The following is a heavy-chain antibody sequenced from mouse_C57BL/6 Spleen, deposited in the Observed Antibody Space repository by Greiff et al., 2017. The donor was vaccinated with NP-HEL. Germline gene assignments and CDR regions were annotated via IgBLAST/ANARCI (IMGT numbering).Heavy chain of an antibody. Sequence: EVNVVESGGGLVKPGGSLKLSCAASGFTFSSYTMSWVRQTPEKRLEWVATISGGGGNTYYPDSVKGRFTISRDNAKNTLYLQMSSLRSEDTALYYCARHDYDEGVFAYWGQGTLVTVSA. D-gene: IGHD2-4*01. V-gene: IGHV5-9*01. CDR2: ISGGGGNT. J-gene: IGHJ3*01. CDR3: ARHDYDEGVFAY. CDR1: GFTFSSYT.